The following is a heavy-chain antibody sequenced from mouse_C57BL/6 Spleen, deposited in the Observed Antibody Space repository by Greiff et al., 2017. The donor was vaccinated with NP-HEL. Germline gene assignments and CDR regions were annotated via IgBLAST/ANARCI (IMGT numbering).Heavy chain of an antibody. D-gene: IGHD2-5*01. CDR1: GYTFTSYG. Sequence: QVQLQQSGAELARPGASVKLSCRASGYTFTSYGISWVKQRTGQGLEWIGEIYPRSGNTYYNEKFKGKATLTADKSSSTAYMELRSLTSEDSAVYFCAAYYSNLYYFDYWGQGTTLTVSS. V-gene: IGHV1-81*01. J-gene: IGHJ2*01. CDR2: IYPRSGNT. CDR3: AAYYSNLYYFDY.